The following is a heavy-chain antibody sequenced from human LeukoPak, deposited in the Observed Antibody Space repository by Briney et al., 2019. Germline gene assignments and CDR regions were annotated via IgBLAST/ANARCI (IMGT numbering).Heavy chain of an antibody. CDR1: GGSISSYY. CDR3: ARDVGGIAAAAHFDY. V-gene: IGHV4-59*01. Sequence: SETLSFTCTVSGGSISSYYWSWIRHPPGKGLEWTGYIYYSGSTNYNPSLRSRVTISVDTSKNQFSLKLSSVTAADTAVYYCARDVGGIAAAAHFDYWGQGTLVTVSS. D-gene: IGHD6-13*01. CDR2: IYYSGST. J-gene: IGHJ4*02.